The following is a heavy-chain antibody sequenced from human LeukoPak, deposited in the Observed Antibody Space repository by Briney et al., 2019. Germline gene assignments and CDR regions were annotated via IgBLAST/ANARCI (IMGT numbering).Heavy chain of an antibody. CDR1: GFTFSSYA. CDR2: ISGSGGST. J-gene: IGHJ4*02. CDR3: AKDPPWYSYGEGFDY. Sequence: PGGSLRLSCAASGFTFSSYAMSWVRQAPGKGLEWVSAISGSGGSTYYAGSVKGRFTISRDNSKNMLYLQMNSLRAEDTAVYYCAKDPPWYSYGEGFDYWGQGTLVTVSS. V-gene: IGHV3-23*01. D-gene: IGHD5-18*01.